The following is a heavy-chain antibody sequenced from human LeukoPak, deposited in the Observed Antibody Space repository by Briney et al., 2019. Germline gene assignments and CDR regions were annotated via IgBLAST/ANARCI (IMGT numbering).Heavy chain of an antibody. D-gene: IGHD5-24*01. CDR3: ARDNSVRDEAWWFNP. CDR1: GGSVSDYY. V-gene: IGHV4-39*07. J-gene: IGHJ5*02. CDR2: IYYSGST. Sequence: PSETLSLTCTVSGGSVSDYYWSWIRQPPGKGLEWIGSIYYSGSTYYNPSLKSRVTISVDTSKNQFSLKLTSVTAADTAMYYCARDNSVRDEAWWFNPWGQGTLVTVSS.